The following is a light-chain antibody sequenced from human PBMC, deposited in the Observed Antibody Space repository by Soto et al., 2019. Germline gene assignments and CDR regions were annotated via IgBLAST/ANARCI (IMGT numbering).Light chain of an antibody. J-gene: IGLJ1*01. CDR3: QSYDSRLSAYV. CDR1: NSNIGAGYD. CDR2: TNN. Sequence: QSLLTQPPSVSGAPGQRVTISCTGRNSNIGAGYDVHWYLQLPGTAPKLLVYTNNNRPSGVPDRFSGSKSGTSASLAITGLQAEDEADYYCQSYDSRLSAYVFGTGTKVTVL. V-gene: IGLV1-40*01.